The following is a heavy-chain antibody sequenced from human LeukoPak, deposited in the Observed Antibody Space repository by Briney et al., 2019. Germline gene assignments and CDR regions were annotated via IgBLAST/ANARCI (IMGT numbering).Heavy chain of an antibody. CDR3: ASVGDSSGYYVY. CDR1: GYTFTSYG. Sequence: SVKVSCKASGYTFTSYGISWVRQAPGQGLEWMGRIIPILGIANYAQKFQGRVTITADKSTSTAYMELSSLRSEDTAVYYCASVGDSSGYYVYWGQGTLVTVSS. D-gene: IGHD3-22*01. V-gene: IGHV1-69*04. CDR2: IIPILGIA. J-gene: IGHJ4*02.